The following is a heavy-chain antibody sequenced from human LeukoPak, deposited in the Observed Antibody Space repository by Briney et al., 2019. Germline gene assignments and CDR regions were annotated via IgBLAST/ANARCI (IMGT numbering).Heavy chain of an antibody. CDR2: SNK. V-gene: IGHV3-33*06. J-gene: IGHJ4*02. D-gene: IGHD6-13*01. Sequence: SNKYYADSVKARFTISRDNSKNTLYLQMNSLRAEDTAVYYCAKDRRSSSWYPTIGYYFDYWGQGTLVTVSS. CDR3: AKDRRSSSWYPTIGYYFDY.